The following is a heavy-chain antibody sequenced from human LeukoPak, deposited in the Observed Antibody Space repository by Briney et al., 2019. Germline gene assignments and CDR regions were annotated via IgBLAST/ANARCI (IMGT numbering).Heavy chain of an antibody. CDR2: IYYSGST. CDR3: ARDFGGDAFDI. V-gene: IGHV4-59*01. J-gene: IGHJ3*02. Sequence: PSETLSLTCTVPGGSISSYYWSWIRQPPGKGLEWIGYIYYSGSTNYNPSLKSRVTISVDTSKNQFSLELSSVTAADTAVYYCARDFGGDAFDIWGQGTMVTVSS. CDR1: GGSISSYY. D-gene: IGHD3-3*01.